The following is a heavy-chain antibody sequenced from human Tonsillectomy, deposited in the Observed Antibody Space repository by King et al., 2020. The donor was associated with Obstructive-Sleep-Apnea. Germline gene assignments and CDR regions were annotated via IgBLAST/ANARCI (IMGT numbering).Heavy chain of an antibody. CDR2: IYYSGST. CDR3: ARDPRQVGTGPYYYGMDV. J-gene: IGHJ6*02. V-gene: IGHV4-31*03. CDR1: GGSISNGGFY. D-gene: IGHD1-26*01. Sequence: VQLQESGPGLVKPSQTLSLTCTVSGGSISNGGFYWSWIRQHPGKGLEWIGYIYYSGSTYYNPSLKSRLTISVDTSKNQFSRKLSSVPVADPAVYYCARDPRQVGTGPYYYGMDVWGQGTTVTVSS.